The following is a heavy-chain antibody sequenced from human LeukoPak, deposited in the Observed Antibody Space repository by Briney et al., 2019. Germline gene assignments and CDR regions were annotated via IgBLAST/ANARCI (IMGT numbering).Heavy chain of an antibody. CDR1: GFTFGDYA. V-gene: IGHV3-49*04. Sequence: GESLRLSCTASGFTFGDYAVSWVRQAPGKGLEWVGFIRGTPYGGTTEYAASVKGRFTISRDDSKNIAHLQLNSLKTEDTAVYYCSGTLGELSFFDHWGQGTLVTVSS. CDR2: IRGTPYGGTT. D-gene: IGHD3-16*02. J-gene: IGHJ4*02. CDR3: SGTLGELSFFDH.